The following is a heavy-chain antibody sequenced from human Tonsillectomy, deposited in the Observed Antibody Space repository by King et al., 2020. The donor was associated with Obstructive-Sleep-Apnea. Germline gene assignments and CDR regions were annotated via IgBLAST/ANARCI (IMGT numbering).Heavy chain of an antibody. Sequence: VQLVESGGGLLQPERSLRLSCAASGFTFSAFGMSWVRQAPGKGLEWVSSISGSGGKAAYADSVRGRFTISRDNPKRTLYLKLNTLRAEDTSLYYCAKHSGYTSLDSWGQGTLITVSS. V-gene: IGHV3-23*04. J-gene: IGHJ4*02. CDR3: AKHSGYTSLDS. CDR1: GFTFSAFG. CDR2: ISGSGGKA. D-gene: IGHD5-18*01.